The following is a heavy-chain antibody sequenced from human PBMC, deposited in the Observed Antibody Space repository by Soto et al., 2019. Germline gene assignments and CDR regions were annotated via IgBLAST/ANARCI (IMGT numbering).Heavy chain of an antibody. CDR2: INHSGST. Sequence: QVQLQQWGAGLLKPSETLSLTCAVYGGPFSGYYWSWIRQPPGKGLEWIGEINHSGSTNYNPSLKSRVTISVDTSKNQFSLKLSSVTAADTAVYYCARVHYDFWSGYYLDYWGQGTLVTVSS. V-gene: IGHV4-34*01. D-gene: IGHD3-3*01. CDR1: GGPFSGYY. J-gene: IGHJ4*02. CDR3: ARVHYDFWSGYYLDY.